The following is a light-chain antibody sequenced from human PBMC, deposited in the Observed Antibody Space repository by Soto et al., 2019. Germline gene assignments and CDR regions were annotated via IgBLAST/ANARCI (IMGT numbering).Light chain of an antibody. V-gene: IGKV1-5*01. CDR2: DAS. Sequence: DIHMTLSPSTLSASVGYTVTVTCRASQSVSGWLAWYQQKPWRAPKLLIYDASTLESGVPSRFSGSGSETEFTLTISRLQPDDFATYFCHSRAFGQGTRLEIK. J-gene: IGKJ5*01. CDR3: HSRA. CDR1: QSVSGW.